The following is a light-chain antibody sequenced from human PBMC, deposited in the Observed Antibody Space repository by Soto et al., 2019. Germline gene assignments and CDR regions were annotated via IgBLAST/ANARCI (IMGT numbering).Light chain of an antibody. CDR2: DVS. V-gene: IGLV2-11*01. CDR3: CSFAGSYTWV. J-gene: IGLJ2*01. CDR1: SSDVGGYNY. Sequence: QSALTQPRSVSGSPGQSVTISCTGTSSDVGGYNYVSWYQQHPGKAPKLMIYDVSKRPSGVPDRFSGSKSGNAASLTISDLQAEDEADYYCCSFAGSYTWVFGGGTKLTVL.